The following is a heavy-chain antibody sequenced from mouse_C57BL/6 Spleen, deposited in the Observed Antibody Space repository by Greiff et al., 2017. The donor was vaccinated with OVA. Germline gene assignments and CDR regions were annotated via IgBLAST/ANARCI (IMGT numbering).Heavy chain of an antibody. CDR2: IYPGSGST. J-gene: IGHJ4*01. CDR3: ASGNYSMDY. Sequence: VKLLESGAELVKPGASVKMSCKASGYTFTSYWLTWVKQRPGQGLEWIGDIYPGSGSTNYNEKFKSKATLTVNTSSSTAYMQLSSLTSEDSAVYYCASGNYSMDYWGQGTSVTVSS. D-gene: IGHD2-1*01. V-gene: IGHV1-55*01. CDR1: GYTFTSYW.